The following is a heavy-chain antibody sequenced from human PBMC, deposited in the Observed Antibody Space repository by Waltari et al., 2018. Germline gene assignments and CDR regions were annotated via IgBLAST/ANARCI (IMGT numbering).Heavy chain of an antibody. CDR2: SKHSGST. J-gene: IGHJ4*01. D-gene: IGHD1-1*01. CDR1: GGSFSGYY. CDR3: APWSTRCDKDY. Sequence: QVQLQQWGAGLLKPSETLSLTCAVYGGSFSGYYWSWIRQPPGTRLWWICGSKHSGSTNYISALQRRGPISVDTPTNQLPLKLRSVTAAGTVVYYCAPWSTRCDKDYWGHGTLVTVSS. V-gene: IGHV4-34*03.